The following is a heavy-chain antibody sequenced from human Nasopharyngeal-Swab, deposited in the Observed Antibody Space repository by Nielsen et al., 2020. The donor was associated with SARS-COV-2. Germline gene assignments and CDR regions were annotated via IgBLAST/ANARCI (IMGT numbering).Heavy chain of an antibody. CDR3: AKDGVRLNGIDV. CDR1: GFTFSSYG. V-gene: IGHV3-33*03. D-gene: IGHD3-16*01. J-gene: IGHJ6*02. Sequence: GESLKISCAASGFTFSSYGMHWVRQAPGKGLEWVAVIWYDGSNKYYADSVKGRFTISRDNSKSTLYLQMNSLRAEDTAEYFCAKDGVRLNGIDVWGQGTTVTVSS. CDR2: IWYDGSNK.